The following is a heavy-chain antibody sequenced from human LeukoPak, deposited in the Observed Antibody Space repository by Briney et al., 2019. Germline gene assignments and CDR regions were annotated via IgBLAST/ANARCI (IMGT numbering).Heavy chain of an antibody. V-gene: IGHV1-24*01. CDR1: GYTLSELS. CDR3: ATVRIPSNWFDP. CDR2: FDPEDGET. D-gene: IGHD2-15*01. Sequence: APVKVSCKVSGYTLSELSMHWVRQAPGKGLEWMGGFDPEDGETIYAQKFQGRVTMTEDTSTDTAYMELSSLRSEDTAVYYCATVRIPSNWFDPWGQGTLVTVSS. J-gene: IGHJ5*02.